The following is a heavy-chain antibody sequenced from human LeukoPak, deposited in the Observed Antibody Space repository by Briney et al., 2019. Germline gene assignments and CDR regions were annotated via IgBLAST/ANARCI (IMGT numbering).Heavy chain of an antibody. CDR2: ISGSDDST. CDR1: GFTLTTYA. D-gene: IGHD1/OR15-1a*01. V-gene: IGHV3-23*01. CDR3: AKEGWTN. Sequence: PGGSLRLSCAASGFTLTTYALSWVRQAPGKGLEWVSTISGSDDSTFYSDSVKGRFTISRDTTGNTVYLQMNSLRADDTALYYCAKEGWTNWGQGTLATVSS. J-gene: IGHJ1*01.